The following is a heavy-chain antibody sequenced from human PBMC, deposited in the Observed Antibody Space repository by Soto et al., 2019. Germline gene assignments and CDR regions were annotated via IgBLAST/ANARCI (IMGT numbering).Heavy chain of an antibody. J-gene: IGHJ6*03. D-gene: IGHD3-9*01. Sequence: ASVKVSCRASGYTLTSYDINWVRQATGQGLEWMGWMNPNSGNTGYAQKFQGRVTMTRNTSISTAYMELSSLRSEDTAVYYCAVARVFTYYDILTGYYRENYMDVWGKGTTVTLSS. CDR2: MNPNSGNT. CDR3: AVARVFTYYDILTGYYRENYMDV. V-gene: IGHV1-8*01. CDR1: GYTLTSYD.